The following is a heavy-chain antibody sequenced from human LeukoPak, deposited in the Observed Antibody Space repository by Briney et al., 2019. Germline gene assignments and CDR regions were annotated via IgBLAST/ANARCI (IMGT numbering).Heavy chain of an antibody. CDR3: ARVYSSTSGKNAFDI. V-gene: IGHV3-7*03. D-gene: IGHD6-6*01. CDR2: IKQEGSEK. Sequence: GGSLRLSCAVSGFAFSSYWMSWVRQAPGKGLEWVANIKQEGSEKTYVDSVKGRFTISRDNAQNSLYLQKNSLRAEDTAVYYCARVYSSTSGKNAFDIWGQGTMVAVSS. CDR1: GFAFSSYW. J-gene: IGHJ3*02.